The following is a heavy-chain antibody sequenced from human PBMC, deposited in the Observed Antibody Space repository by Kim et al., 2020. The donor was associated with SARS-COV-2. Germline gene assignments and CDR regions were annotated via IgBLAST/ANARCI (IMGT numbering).Heavy chain of an antibody. Sequence: SETLSLTCTVSGGSISSGSYYWSWIRQPAGKGLEWIGRIYTSGSTNYNPSLKSRVTISVDTSKNQFSLKLSSVTAADTAVYYCARDVRRGATNWFDPWGQGTLVTVSS. J-gene: IGHJ5*02. CDR2: IYTSGST. CDR3: ARDVRRGATNWFDP. V-gene: IGHV4-61*02. D-gene: IGHD5-12*01. CDR1: GGSISSGSYY.